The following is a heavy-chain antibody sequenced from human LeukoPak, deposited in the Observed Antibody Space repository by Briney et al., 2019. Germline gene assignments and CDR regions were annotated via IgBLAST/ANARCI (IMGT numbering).Heavy chain of an antibody. CDR1: GFVFSIYT. V-gene: IGHV3-64D*06. Sequence: GGSLRLSCSASGFVFSIYTMYWVRQAPGKGPEYVSTISGSGNGGSIYYADSVKGRFTISRDDSKSILNLQMNGLRGEDTAVYYCVKDFGRVRGTPDSWGQGTLVTVSS. CDR2: ISGSGNGGSI. D-gene: IGHD3-16*01. CDR3: VKDFGRVRGTPDS. J-gene: IGHJ4*02.